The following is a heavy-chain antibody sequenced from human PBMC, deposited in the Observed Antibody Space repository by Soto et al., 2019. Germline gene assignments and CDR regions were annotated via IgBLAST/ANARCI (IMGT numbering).Heavy chain of an antibody. CDR3: ARGSGMGAPDGSFDI. CDR1: GGTFSSYA. D-gene: IGHD1-26*01. J-gene: IGHJ3*02. CDR2: IIPIFGTA. Sequence: GASVKVSCKASGGTFSSYAISWVRQAPGQGLEWMGGIIPIFGTANYAQKFQGRVTITADKSTSTAYMGLSSLRSEDTAVYYCARGSGMGAPDGSFDIWGQGTMVTVSS. V-gene: IGHV1-69*06.